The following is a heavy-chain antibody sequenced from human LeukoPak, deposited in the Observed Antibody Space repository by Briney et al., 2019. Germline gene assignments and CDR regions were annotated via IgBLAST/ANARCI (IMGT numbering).Heavy chain of an antibody. D-gene: IGHD3-10*01. Sequence: ASVKVSCKASGYTFTGYYMHWVRQATGQGLEWMGWMNPNSGNTGYAQKFQGRVTMTRNTSISTAYMELSSLRSEDTAVYYCARALWFGEFTHPFDYWGQGTLVTVSS. CDR3: ARALWFGEFTHPFDY. J-gene: IGHJ4*02. V-gene: IGHV1-8*02. CDR2: MNPNSGNT. CDR1: GYTFTGYY.